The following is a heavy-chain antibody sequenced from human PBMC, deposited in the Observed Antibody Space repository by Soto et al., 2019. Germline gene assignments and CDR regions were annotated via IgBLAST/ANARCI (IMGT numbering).Heavy chain of an antibody. CDR2: IYYSGST. CDR3: ARDGGGLYYYYGMDV. CDR1: GGSISSGGYY. D-gene: IGHD3-16*01. V-gene: IGHV4-31*03. J-gene: IGHJ6*02. Sequence: QVQLQESGPGLVKPSQTLSLTCTVSGGSISSGGYYWSWIRQHPGKGLEWIGYIYYSGSTYYNPSLKSRVTISIDTSKNQFYLKLSSVTAADTAVYYCARDGGGLYYYYGMDVWGQGTTVTVSS.